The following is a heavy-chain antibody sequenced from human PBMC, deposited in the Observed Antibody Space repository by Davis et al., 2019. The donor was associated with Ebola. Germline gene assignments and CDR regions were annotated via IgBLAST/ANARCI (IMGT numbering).Heavy chain of an antibody. Sequence: AASVKVSCKASGYTFTTYDITWVRQATGQGLEWMGWMNPHSGNTGYAQKFQGRVTMTRDTSISTAYMELSSLRSEDTAVYYCARGDSSGWYDFDYWGQGTLVTVSS. CDR1: GYTFTTYD. CDR3: ARGDSSGWYDFDY. CDR2: MNPHSGNT. D-gene: IGHD6-19*01. J-gene: IGHJ4*02. V-gene: IGHV1-8*01.